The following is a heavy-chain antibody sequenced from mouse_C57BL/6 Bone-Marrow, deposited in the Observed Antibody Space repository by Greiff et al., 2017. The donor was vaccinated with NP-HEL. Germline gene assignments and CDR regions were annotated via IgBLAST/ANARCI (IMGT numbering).Heavy chain of an antibody. J-gene: IGHJ3*01. Sequence: EVQLVESGEGLVKPGGSLKLSCAASGFTFSSYAMSWVRQTPEKRLEWVAYISSGGDYIYYADTVKGRFTISRDNARNTLYLQMSSLKSEDTAIYYCTRGNWDGFAYWGQGTLVTVSA. CDR3: TRGNWDGFAY. CDR2: ISSGGDYI. V-gene: IGHV5-9-1*02. D-gene: IGHD4-1*01. CDR1: GFTFSSYA.